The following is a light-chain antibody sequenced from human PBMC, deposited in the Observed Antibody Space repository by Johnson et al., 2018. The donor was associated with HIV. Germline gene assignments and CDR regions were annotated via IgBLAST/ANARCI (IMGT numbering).Light chain of an antibody. CDR2: DNN. J-gene: IGLJ1*01. Sequence: QSVLTQSPSVSAAPGQKVTISCSGSSSNIGNNYVSWYQQFPGAAPKLLIYDNNKRPSGIPDRFSGSKSGTSATLGITGLQTGDEADYYCGTWDSSLSQGVFGTGTKVTVL. CDR3: GTWDSSLSQGV. V-gene: IGLV1-51*01. CDR1: SSNIGNNY.